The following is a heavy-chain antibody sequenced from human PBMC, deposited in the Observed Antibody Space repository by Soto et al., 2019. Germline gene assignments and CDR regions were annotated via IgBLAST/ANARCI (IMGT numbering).Heavy chain of an antibody. CDR2: VNPNSANT. J-gene: IGHJ6*03. V-gene: IGHV1-8*01. CDR1: GYTFTSYD. D-gene: IGHD4-17*01. CDR3: ARGVTRDFYYYYMDV. Sequence: ASVKVSCKASGYTFTSYDIHWVRQATGQGLEWMGWVNPNSANTDYAQKFQGRVTMTRDTSITTAYMELSSLKSEDTAVYYCARGVTRDFYYYYMDVWGKGTAVTVSS.